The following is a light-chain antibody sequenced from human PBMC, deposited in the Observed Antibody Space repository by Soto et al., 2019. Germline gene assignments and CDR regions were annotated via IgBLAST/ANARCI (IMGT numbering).Light chain of an antibody. CDR1: TSDVGRYDY. CDR2: DVS. Sequence: QSALAQPASVSGSPGQSITISCTGTTSDVGRYDYVSWFQQHPGKAPKLIIYDVSHWPSGVSDRFSGSKSGNTASLAISGLQAEDEADYYCSSFTASTTLVFGTGTKRTVL. CDR3: SSFTASTTLV. J-gene: IGLJ1*01. V-gene: IGLV2-14*03.